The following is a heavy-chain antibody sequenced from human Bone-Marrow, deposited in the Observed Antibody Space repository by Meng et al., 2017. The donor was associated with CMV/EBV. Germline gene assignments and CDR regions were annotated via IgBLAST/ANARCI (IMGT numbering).Heavy chain of an antibody. V-gene: IGHV1-18*01. CDR1: GYTFTSYG. J-gene: IGHJ6*02. CDR3: ARAPPRSITGTTGSDYYYGMDV. CDR2: ISAYNGNT. Sequence: ASVKVSCKASGYTFTSYGISWVRQAPGQGLEWMGWISAYNGNTNYAQKLQGRVTMTTDTSTSTAYMELRSLRSEDTAVYYCARAPPRSITGTTGSDYYYGMDVWGQGTTVTVSS. D-gene: IGHD1-7*01.